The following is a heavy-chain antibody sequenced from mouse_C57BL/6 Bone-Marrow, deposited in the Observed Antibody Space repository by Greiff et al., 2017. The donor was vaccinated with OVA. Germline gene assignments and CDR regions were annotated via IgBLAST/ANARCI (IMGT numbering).Heavy chain of an antibody. V-gene: IGHV5-16*01. CDR1: GFTFSDYY. CDR2: INYDGSSP. Sequence: EVKLMESEGGLVQPGSSMKLSCTASGFTFSDYYMAWVRQVPEKGLEWVANINYDGSSPYYLDSLKSRFIISGDNAKNILYLQMSSLKSEDTATYYCAREDYYRVYFDYWGQGTTLTVSS. CDR3: AREDYYRVYFDY. D-gene: IGHD1-1*01. J-gene: IGHJ2*01.